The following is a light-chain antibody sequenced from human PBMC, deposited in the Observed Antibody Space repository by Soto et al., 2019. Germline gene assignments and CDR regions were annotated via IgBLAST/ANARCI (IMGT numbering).Light chain of an antibody. CDR3: QSYDSTMRARYV. V-gene: IGLV1-40*01. Sequence: QSGPGHPPSVSAAPGPRLTISCTGSSSNSGAGYDVHWYQQRPGTASKLLIFGNINRPSGVPDRFSGSKSGTSDSLAITGLQAEDEGEYYCQSYDSTMRARYVFGTGTKVTVL. CDR2: GNI. J-gene: IGLJ1*01. CDR1: SSNSGAGYD.